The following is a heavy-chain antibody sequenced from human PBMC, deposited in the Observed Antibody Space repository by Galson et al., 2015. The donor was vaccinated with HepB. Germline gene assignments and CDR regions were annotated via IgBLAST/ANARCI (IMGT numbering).Heavy chain of an antibody. D-gene: IGHD6-6*01. CDR3: ARDMSIRPCWFDP. CDR2: ISGSGGNT. J-gene: IGHJ5*02. CDR1: GFTFRSDS. Sequence: SLRLSCAASGFTFRSDSMSWVRQAPGKGLEWVSGISGSGGNTYYADSVKGRFTISRDISKNTLYLQMNNLRVEDTAVYFRARDMSIRPCWFDPWGQGTLVTVSS. V-gene: IGHV3-23*01.